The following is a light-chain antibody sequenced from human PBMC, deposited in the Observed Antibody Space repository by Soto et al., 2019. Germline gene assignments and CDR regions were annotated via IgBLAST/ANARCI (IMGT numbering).Light chain of an antibody. CDR1: HSVGSS. CDR3: QHRYNWPYT. J-gene: IGKJ2*01. Sequence: EIVLTQSPATLSLSPGERATLSCRASHSVGSSLTWYQLKPGQAPRVLIYDASNRATGIPARFSGSGSGTDVILLVNSLEPEDSAVYYCQHRYNWPYTFGQGTNLEIK. CDR2: DAS. V-gene: IGKV3-11*01.